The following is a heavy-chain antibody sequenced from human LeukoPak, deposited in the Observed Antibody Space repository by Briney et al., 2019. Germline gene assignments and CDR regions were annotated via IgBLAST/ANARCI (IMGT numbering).Heavy chain of an antibody. CDR2: INNGGSI. J-gene: IGHJ4*02. D-gene: IGHD4-23*01. V-gene: IGHV3-53*01. CDR1: GIIVRNNY. CDR3: ARTGGGNSGPFDY. Sequence: SGGSLRLSCVASGIIVRNNYMTWVRQAPGKGLEWVSVINNGGSIYYGDSVKGRFTISADNSRNMVYLQMNGLRAEDTAVYYCARTGGGNSGPFDYWGQGTLVTVS.